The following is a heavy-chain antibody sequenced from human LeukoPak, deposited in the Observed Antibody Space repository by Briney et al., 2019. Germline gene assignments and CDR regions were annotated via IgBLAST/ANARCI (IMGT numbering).Heavy chain of an antibody. CDR2: IWYDGSNK. CDR1: GFTFSSYG. CDR3: ARDSRHWGSDY. D-gene: IGHD7-27*01. Sequence: GGSLRLSCAASGFTFSSYGMHWVRQAPGKGLEWVAVIWYDGSNKYYADSVKGRFTISRDNSKNTLYLQMNSLRAEDTAVYYCARDSRHWGSDYWGQGTLVTVSS. V-gene: IGHV3-33*01. J-gene: IGHJ4*02.